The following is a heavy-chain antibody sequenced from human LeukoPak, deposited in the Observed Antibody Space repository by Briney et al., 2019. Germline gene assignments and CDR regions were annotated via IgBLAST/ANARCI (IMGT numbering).Heavy chain of an antibody. CDR3: ARAFSSSDYYYYMDV. CDR2: MNPNSGNT. Sequence: ASVKVSCKASGYTFTSYDNNWVRQATGQGLEWMGWMNPNSGNTGYAQKFQGRVTMTRNTSISTAYMELSSLRSEDTAVYYCARAFSSSDYYYYMDVWGKGTTVTVSS. J-gene: IGHJ6*03. V-gene: IGHV1-8*01. D-gene: IGHD6-6*01. CDR1: GYTFTSYD.